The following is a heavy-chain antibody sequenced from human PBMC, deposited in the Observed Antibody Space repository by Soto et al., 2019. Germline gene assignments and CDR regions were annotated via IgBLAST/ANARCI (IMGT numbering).Heavy chain of an antibody. V-gene: IGHV3-23*01. Sequence: EVQMLESGGGLVHPGGSLRLSCAASGFTFSNYAMNWVRQAPGKALEWVSSISGSGRNTYYADSVKGRLTISRDSSKNTLYLQMNSLIVEDGGVYYCAKNLNRSGSFTSYYHYGMDVWSQGTTVTASS. CDR3: AKNLNRSGSFTSYYHYGMDV. J-gene: IGHJ6*02. D-gene: IGHD3-10*01. CDR1: GFTFSNYA. CDR2: ISGSGRNT.